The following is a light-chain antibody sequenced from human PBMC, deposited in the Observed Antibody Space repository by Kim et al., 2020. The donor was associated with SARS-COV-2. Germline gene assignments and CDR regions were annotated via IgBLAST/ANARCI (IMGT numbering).Light chain of an antibody. CDR3: QKYSTAPWT. CDR1: QGISNY. Sequence: ASVGDRVTIACRASQGISNYLVWYQQKPGKVPKVLIYPASTLQSGVPSRFSGSGSGTEFTLTISSLQPEDAATYYCQKYSTAPWTFGQGTKVDIK. V-gene: IGKV1-27*01. CDR2: PAS. J-gene: IGKJ1*01.